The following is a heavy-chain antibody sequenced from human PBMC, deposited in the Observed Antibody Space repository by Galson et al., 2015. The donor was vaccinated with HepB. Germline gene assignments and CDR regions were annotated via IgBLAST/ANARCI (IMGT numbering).Heavy chain of an antibody. V-gene: IGHV3-15*01. D-gene: IGHD1/OR15-1a*01. CDR1: GLIFSNAW. Sequence: SLRLSCAASGLIFSNAWMSWVRQAPGKGPEWVGRIHRKRDGGIIDYATPVIGRFTISRDDSVNTLYLEMNSLKTEDTAVYHCTSGIGTIDFWGPGTLVTVSS. J-gene: IGHJ4*02. CDR3: TSGIGTIDF. CDR2: IHRKRDGGII.